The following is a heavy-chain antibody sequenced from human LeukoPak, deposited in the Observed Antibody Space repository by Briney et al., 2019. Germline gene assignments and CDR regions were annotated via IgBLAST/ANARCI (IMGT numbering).Heavy chain of an antibody. CDR2: INPIFGTA. Sequence: SVTVSCKASGGTFSSYAISWVRQAPGQGLEWMGRINPIFGTANYAQKFQGRVTITADKSTSTAYMELSSLRSEDTAVYYCARDEVPLPARKDYCYYYMDVWGKGTTVTVSS. J-gene: IGHJ6*03. CDR3: ARDEVPLPARKDYCYYYMDV. V-gene: IGHV1-69*06. CDR1: GGTFSSYA.